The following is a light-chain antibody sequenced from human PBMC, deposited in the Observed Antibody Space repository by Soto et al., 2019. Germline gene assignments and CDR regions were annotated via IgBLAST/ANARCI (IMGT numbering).Light chain of an antibody. CDR3: SSYTSSSIDYV. CDR2: EVS. V-gene: IGLV2-14*01. CDR1: SSDVGGYNY. J-gene: IGLJ1*01. Sequence: QSALTQPASVSGSPGQSITISCPGTSSDVGGYNYVSWYQQHPGKAPKLMIYEVSNRPSGVSNRFSGSKSGNTASLTISGLQAEDKADYYCSSYTSSSIDYVFGTGTTLTVL.